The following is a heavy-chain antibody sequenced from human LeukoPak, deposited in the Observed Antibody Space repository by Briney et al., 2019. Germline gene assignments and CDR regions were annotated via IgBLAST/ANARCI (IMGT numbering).Heavy chain of an antibody. Sequence: PSETLSLTCTVSGVSISSYYWSWIRQPPGKGLEWIGYVYYSGSTNYNPSLKSRVTISVDTSKNQFSLNLSSVTAADTAVYYCARDLEYYDSSGYIAYNWFDPWGQGTLVTVSS. CDR1: GVSISSYY. CDR2: VYYSGST. CDR3: ARDLEYYDSSGYIAYNWFDP. V-gene: IGHV4-59*01. J-gene: IGHJ5*02. D-gene: IGHD3-22*01.